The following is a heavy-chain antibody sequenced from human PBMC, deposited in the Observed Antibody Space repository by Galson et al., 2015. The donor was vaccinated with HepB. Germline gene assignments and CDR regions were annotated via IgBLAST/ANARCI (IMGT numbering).Heavy chain of an antibody. V-gene: IGHV6-1*01. CDR1: GDSVSSSGVG. CDR2: TYYRSTWHY. CDR3: ARGFRNASDI. J-gene: IGHJ3*02. Sequence: AISGDSVSSSGVGWDWIRQSPSRGLEWLGATYYRSTWHYDYAVSVKSRISLIPDTANNQFSLQLHPVTPEDTAVYYCARGFRNASDIWGQGTVVTVSS.